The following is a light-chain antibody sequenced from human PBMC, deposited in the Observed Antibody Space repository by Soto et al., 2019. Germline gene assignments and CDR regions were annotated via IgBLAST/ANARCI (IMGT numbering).Light chain of an antibody. Sequence: DIQMTQSPSTVSAFVGDRVTITCRASQSISNWLAWYQVKPGTAPKLLIYKASTLQTGVPSRFSGRKSGSDFTLTISSLQPGDFATYFCQQYNTHPTFGQGTRVESK. CDR3: QQYNTHPT. J-gene: IGKJ1*01. CDR2: KAS. CDR1: QSISNW. V-gene: IGKV1-5*03.